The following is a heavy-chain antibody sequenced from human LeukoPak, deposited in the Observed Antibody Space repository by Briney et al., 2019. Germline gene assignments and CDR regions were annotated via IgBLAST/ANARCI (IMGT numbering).Heavy chain of an antibody. D-gene: IGHD3-10*01. Sequence: SETLSLTCTVSGGSISSSSDYWAWIRQPPGKGLEWIGSIYYSGSTYYNPSLKSRVTISVDTSKNQFSLKLSSVTAADTAVYYCARHEGGSGSYLGWFDPWGQGTLVTVSS. CDR2: IYYSGST. CDR1: GGSISSSSDY. V-gene: IGHV4-39*01. CDR3: ARHEGGSGSYLGWFDP. J-gene: IGHJ5*02.